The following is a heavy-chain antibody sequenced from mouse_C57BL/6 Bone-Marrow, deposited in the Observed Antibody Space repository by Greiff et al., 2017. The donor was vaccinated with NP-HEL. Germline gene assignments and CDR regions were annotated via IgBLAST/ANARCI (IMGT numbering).Heavy chain of an antibody. Sequence: EVQGVESGPVLVKPGASVKMSCKASGYTFTDYYMNWVKQSHGKSLEWIGVINPYNGGTSYNQKFKGKATLTVDKSSSTAYMELNSLTSEDSAVYYCARWDSNPYYYAMDYWGQGTSVTVSS. CDR1: GYTFTDYY. V-gene: IGHV1-19*01. J-gene: IGHJ4*01. CDR3: ARWDSNPYYYAMDY. D-gene: IGHD2-5*01. CDR2: INPYNGGT.